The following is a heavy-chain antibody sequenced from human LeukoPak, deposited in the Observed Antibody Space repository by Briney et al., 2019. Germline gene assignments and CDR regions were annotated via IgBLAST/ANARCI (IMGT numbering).Heavy chain of an antibody. D-gene: IGHD1-26*01. CDR1: GGSITSYY. CDR3: ARHEHSGSYLTNFDY. J-gene: IGHJ4*02. Sequence: SETLSLTCIVSGGSITSYYWNWIRQPAGKGLEWIGRIYSSGSTNYNPSLKSRVTMSVDTSKNQFSMKLSSVTAADTAVYYCARHEHSGSYLTNFDYWGQGTLVTVSS. V-gene: IGHV4-4*07. CDR2: IYSSGST.